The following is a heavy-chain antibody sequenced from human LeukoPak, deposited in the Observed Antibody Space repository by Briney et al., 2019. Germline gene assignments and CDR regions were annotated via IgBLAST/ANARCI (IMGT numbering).Heavy chain of an antibody. J-gene: IGHJ4*02. Sequence: ASVKVSCKVSGYTLTELSMHWVRQAPGKGLEWMGGFDPEDGETIYTQKFQGRVTMTEDTSTDTAYMELSSLRSEDTAVYYCATWYYYGSATYYFDYWGQGTLVTVSS. V-gene: IGHV1-24*01. CDR1: GYTLTELS. D-gene: IGHD3-10*01. CDR2: FDPEDGET. CDR3: ATWYYYGSATYYFDY.